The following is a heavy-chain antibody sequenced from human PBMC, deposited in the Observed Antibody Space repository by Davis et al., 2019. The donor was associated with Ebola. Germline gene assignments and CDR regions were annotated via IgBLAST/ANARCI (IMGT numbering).Heavy chain of an antibody. CDR3: AKLRSHDYTDSSDDFYLDL. CDR1: GFTFNSFG. Sequence: GGSLRLSCEASGFTFNSFGMHWVRQAPGKGLEWLAVISDDGSNKYYADSVEGRFTISKGNSGNTLYLHMNALTAEDTALYYCAKLRSHDYTDSSDDFYLDLWGRGTLVTVSS. D-gene: IGHD3-16*01. V-gene: IGHV3-30*18. J-gene: IGHJ2*01. CDR2: ISDDGSNK.